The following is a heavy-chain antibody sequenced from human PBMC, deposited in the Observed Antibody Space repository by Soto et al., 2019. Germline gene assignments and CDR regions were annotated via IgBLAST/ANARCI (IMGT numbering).Heavy chain of an antibody. V-gene: IGHV3-9*01. CDR1: GFTFDDYA. CDR2: ISWNSGSI. J-gene: IGHJ3*02. CDR3: AKDPAARKAYAFDI. D-gene: IGHD6-6*01. Sequence: GGSLRLSCAASGFTFDDYAMHWVRQAPGKGLEWVSGISWNSGSIGYADSVKGRFTISRDNAENSLYLQMNSLRAEDTALYYCAKDPAARKAYAFDIWGQGTMVTVSS.